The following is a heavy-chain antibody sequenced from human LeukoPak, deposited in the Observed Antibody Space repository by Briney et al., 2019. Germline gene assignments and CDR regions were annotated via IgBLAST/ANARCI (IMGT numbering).Heavy chain of an antibody. CDR2: IIPIFGTA. Sequence: SVKVSCKASGGTFSSYAISWVRQAPGQGLEWMGGIIPIFGTANYAQKFQGRVTITADESTSTAYMELSSLRSEDTAVYYCVRDSIAARPYDAFDIWGQGTMVTVSS. J-gene: IGHJ3*02. V-gene: IGHV1-69*01. D-gene: IGHD6-6*01. CDR3: VRDSIAARPYDAFDI. CDR1: GGTFSSYA.